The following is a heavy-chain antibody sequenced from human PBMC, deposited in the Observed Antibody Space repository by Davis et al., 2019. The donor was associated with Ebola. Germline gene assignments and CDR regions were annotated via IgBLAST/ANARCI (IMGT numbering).Heavy chain of an antibody. J-gene: IGHJ4*02. Sequence: PGGSLRLSCAASGFTFSSYAMSWVRQAPGKGLEWVSAISGSGGSTYYADSVKGRFTISRDNSKNTLYLQMNSLRAEDTAVYYCARPSYNCSSTSCYEEGFDYWGQGTLVTVSS. D-gene: IGHD2-2*01. V-gene: IGHV3-23*01. CDR3: ARPSYNCSSTSCYEEGFDY. CDR1: GFTFSSYA. CDR2: ISGSGGST.